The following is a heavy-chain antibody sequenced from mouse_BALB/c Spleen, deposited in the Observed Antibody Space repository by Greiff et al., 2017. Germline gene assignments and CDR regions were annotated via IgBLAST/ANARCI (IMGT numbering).Heavy chain of an antibody. CDR3: ARYFYGNYSWFAY. Sequence: VQLKASGAELVRPWALVKLSCKASGFNIKDYYMHWVKQRPEQGLEWIGWIDPENGNTIYDPKFQGEASITADTSSNTAYLQLSSLTSEDTADYYCARYFYGNYSWFAYWGQGTLVTVSA. J-gene: IGHJ3*01. CDR1: GFNIKDYY. V-gene: IGHV14-1*02. D-gene: IGHD2-1*01. CDR2: IDPENGNT.